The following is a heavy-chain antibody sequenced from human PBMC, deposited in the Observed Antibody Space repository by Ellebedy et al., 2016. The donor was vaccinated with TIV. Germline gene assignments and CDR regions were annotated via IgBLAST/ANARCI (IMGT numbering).Heavy chain of an antibody. CDR3: ASRPFVYCGGDCELVN. CDR2: INHSGST. J-gene: IGHJ4*02. D-gene: IGHD2-21*02. CDR1: GFTFSAYS. V-gene: IGHV4-34*01. Sequence: ESLKISCAASGFTFSAYSMNWIRQPPGKGLEWIGEINHSGSTNYNPSLKSRVTISVDTSKNQFSLKLSSVTAADTAVYYCASRPFVYCGGDCELVNWGQGTLVTVSS.